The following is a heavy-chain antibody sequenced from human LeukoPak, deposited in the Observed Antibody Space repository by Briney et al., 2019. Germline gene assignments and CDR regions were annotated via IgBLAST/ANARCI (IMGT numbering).Heavy chain of an antibody. D-gene: IGHD6-19*01. J-gene: IGHJ4*02. CDR1: GFTFSSYG. CDR3: AKEEAVVLDY. Sequence: GGSLRLSCAASGFTFSSYGMHWVRQAPGKGLEWVAVISYGGSNKYYADSVKGRFTISRDNSKNTLYLQMNSLRAEDTAVYYCAKEEAVVLDYWGQGTLVTVSS. CDR2: ISYGGSNK. V-gene: IGHV3-30*18.